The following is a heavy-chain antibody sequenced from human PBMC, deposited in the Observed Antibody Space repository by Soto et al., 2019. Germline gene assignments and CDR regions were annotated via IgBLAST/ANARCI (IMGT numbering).Heavy chain of an antibody. CDR1: GASISGYH. V-gene: IGHV4-59*08. J-gene: IGHJ4*02. CDR2: ISYSGAT. Sequence: PSETLSLTCTVSGASISGYHWSWIRPSPGKGLECLGYISYSGATNYNPSLKSRVTMSIDTSKNQFSLQLNSVTAADTAVYYCARGFAIDWYTYYFDYWGQGPLVTVSS. CDR3: ARGFAIDWYTYYFDY. D-gene: IGHD3-9*01.